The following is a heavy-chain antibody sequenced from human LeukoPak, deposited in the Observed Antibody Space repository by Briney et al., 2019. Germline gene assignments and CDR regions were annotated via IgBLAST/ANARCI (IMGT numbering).Heavy chain of an antibody. D-gene: IGHD2-15*01. J-gene: IGHJ5*02. CDR2: IYPGDFDT. V-gene: IGHV5-51*01. Sequence: GESLKISCKGSGYSFTSYWIGWVRQMPGKGLEWMGIIYPGDFDTRYSPSFQGQVTIPADKSISTAYLQWSSLTASDTAIYYCARVVADNWFDPWGQGTLVTVSS. CDR1: GYSFTSYW. CDR3: ARVVADNWFDP.